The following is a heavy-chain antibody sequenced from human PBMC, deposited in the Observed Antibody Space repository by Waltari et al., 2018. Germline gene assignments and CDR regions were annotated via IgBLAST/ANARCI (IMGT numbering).Heavy chain of an antibody. CDR1: GFSPSTSGVG. J-gene: IGHJ4*02. D-gene: IGHD4-17*01. CDR2: IYWNDDK. V-gene: IGHV2-5*01. Sequence: QITLKESGPTLVKPTQTLTLTCTFSGFSPSTSGVGVGWIRQPPGKALEWLALIYWNDDKRYSPSLKSRLTITKDTSKNQVVLTMTNMDPVDTATYYCAHSSYGDFPYYFDYWGQGTLVTVSS. CDR3: AHSSYGDFPYYFDY.